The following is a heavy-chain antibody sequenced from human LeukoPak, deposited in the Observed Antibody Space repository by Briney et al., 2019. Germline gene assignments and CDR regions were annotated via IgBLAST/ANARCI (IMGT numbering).Heavy chain of an antibody. CDR3: AKASSSGYYRPLDY. V-gene: IGHV3-48*03. Sequence: GGSLRLSCAASGFTFSNYEMSWVRQAPGKGLEWVSYISSSGSVIYYADSVKGRFTISRDNSKNTLYLQMNSLRAEDTAIYFCAKASSSGYYRPLDYWGQGTLVTVSS. D-gene: IGHD6-19*01. J-gene: IGHJ4*02. CDR1: GFTFSNYE. CDR2: ISSSGSVI.